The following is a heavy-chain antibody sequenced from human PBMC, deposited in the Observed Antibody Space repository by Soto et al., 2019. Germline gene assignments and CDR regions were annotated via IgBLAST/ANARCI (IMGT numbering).Heavy chain of an antibody. V-gene: IGHV1-3*04. J-gene: IGHJ4*02. D-gene: IGHD3-3*01. Sequence: ASVKVSCKASGYTFTSYTIHWVRQAPGQRLEWMGWINTGNGHTRYSQKFQGRVTITRDTSANIAYMELSGLTSEDTAVYFCARFPDLFERSGYWHYWGQGTLVTVSS. CDR3: ARFPDLFERSGYWHY. CDR1: GYTFTSYT. CDR2: INTGNGHT.